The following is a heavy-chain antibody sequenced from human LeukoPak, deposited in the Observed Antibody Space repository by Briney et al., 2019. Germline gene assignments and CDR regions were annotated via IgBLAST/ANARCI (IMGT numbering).Heavy chain of an antibody. V-gene: IGHV5-51*01. CDR1: GYSFTTYW. CDR3: ARRIAVGETWDH. D-gene: IGHD6-19*01. Sequence: GKSLKISCKGSGYSFTTYWIGWVRQMPGKGLEWMGIIYPGDSGTRHSPSFQGQVTISADKSINTAYLQWSSLKASDTAMYYCARRIAVGETWDHWGQGTLVAVSS. CDR2: IYPGDSGT. J-gene: IGHJ4*02.